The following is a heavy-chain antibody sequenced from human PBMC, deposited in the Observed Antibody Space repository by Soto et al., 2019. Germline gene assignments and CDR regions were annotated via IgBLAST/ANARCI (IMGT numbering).Heavy chain of an antibody. D-gene: IGHD6-6*01. CDR3: AKGPSSIAARLHY. CDR2: ISYDGSNK. J-gene: IGHJ4*02. V-gene: IGHV3-30*18. Sequence: GGSLRLSCAASGFTFSSYGMHWVRQAPGKGLEWVAVISYDGSNKYYADSVKGRFTISRDNSKNTLYLQMNSLRAEDTAVYYCAKGPSSIAARLHYWGQGTLVTVSS. CDR1: GFTFSSYG.